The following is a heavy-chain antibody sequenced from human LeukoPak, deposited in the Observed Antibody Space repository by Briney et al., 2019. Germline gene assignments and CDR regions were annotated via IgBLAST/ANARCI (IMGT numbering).Heavy chain of an antibody. CDR2: INHSGST. J-gene: IGHJ3*02. D-gene: IGHD1-26*01. CDR3: TDGSYPDAFDI. CDR1: GGSFSGYY. Sequence: SETLSLTCAVYGGSFSGYYWSWIRQPPGKGLEWIGEINHSGSTNYNPSLKSRVTISVDTSKNQFSLKLSSVTAADTAVYYCTDGSYPDAFDIWGQGTMVTVSS. V-gene: IGHV4-34*01.